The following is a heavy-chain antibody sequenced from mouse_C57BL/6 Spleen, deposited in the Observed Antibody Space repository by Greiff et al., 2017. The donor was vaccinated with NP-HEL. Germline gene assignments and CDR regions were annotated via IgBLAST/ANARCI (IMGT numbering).Heavy chain of an antibody. V-gene: IGHV1-54*01. D-gene: IGHD2-4*01. CDR3: AREDDYLMFAY. CDR1: GYAFTNYL. CDR2: INPGSGGT. J-gene: IGHJ3*01. Sequence: VQLQQSGAELVRPGPSVKVSCKASGYAFTNYLIEWVKQRPGQGLEWIGVINPGSGGTNYKEKFKGKATLTADKSSSTAYMQLSSLTSEDSAVYFCAREDDYLMFAYWGQGTRVTVSA.